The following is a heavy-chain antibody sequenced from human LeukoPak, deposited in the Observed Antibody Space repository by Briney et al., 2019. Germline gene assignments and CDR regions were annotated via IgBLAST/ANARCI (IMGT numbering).Heavy chain of an antibody. Sequence: GGSLGLSCVASGFTFSSYAMSWVRQAPGKGLEWVSLISTSSRTHYADSMKGRFTISRDNSKNALYLHMKSLRAEDTAVYYCAKGSGWLLPQYFDFWGQGTLVTVSS. CDR2: ISTSSRT. CDR1: GFTFSSYA. CDR3: AKGSGWLLPQYFDF. D-gene: IGHD2-21*01. V-gene: IGHV3-23*05. J-gene: IGHJ4*02.